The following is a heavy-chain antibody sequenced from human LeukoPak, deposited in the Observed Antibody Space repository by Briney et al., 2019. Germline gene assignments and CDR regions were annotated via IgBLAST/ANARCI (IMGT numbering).Heavy chain of an antibody. D-gene: IGHD3-16*01. CDR2: IKFDGSLA. CDR3: VTGHYDSRMYFDL. CDR1: GLTFSTYW. V-gene: IGHV3-74*01. J-gene: IGHJ2*01. Sequence: PGGSLRLSCTASGLTFSTYWVHWVRQAPGKGLVWVLQIKFDGSLASYADSVKGRFTISRDNAKNTLYLQMNTLGTEDTAVYYCVTGHYDSRMYFDLWGRGTLVTVSS.